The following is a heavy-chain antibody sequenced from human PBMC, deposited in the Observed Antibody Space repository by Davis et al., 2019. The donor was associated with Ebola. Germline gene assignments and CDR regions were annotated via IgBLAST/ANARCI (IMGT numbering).Heavy chain of an antibody. Sequence: PGGSLRLSCAASGFTFDDYAMHWVRQAPGKGLEWVSGISWNSGSIGYADSVKGRFTISRDNAKNSLYLQMNSLRAEDTALYYCAKGVSVLVVYAPDYWGQGTLVTVSS. CDR1: GFTFDDYA. CDR3: AKGVSVLVVYAPDY. D-gene: IGHD2-8*02. CDR2: ISWNSGSI. J-gene: IGHJ4*02. V-gene: IGHV3-9*01.